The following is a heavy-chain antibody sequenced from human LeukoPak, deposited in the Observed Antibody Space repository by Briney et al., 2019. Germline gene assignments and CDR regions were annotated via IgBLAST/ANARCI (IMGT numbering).Heavy chain of an antibody. D-gene: IGHD3-9*01. V-gene: IGHV3-64*01. J-gene: IGHJ6*02. CDR2: ISNGGIT. Sequence: GGSLRLSCAASGFTFSSYAIQWVRQAPGRGLKYVSAISNGGITYYANSVKGRFTISRDNSKNTPYLQMGSLTAEDMVVYYCAIFGLDVWGQGTTVTVSS. CDR3: AIFGLDV. CDR1: GFTFSSYA.